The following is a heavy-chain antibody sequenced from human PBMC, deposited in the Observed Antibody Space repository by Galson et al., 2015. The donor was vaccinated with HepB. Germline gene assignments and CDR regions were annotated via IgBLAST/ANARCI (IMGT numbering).Heavy chain of an antibody. D-gene: IGHD5-24*01. CDR1: GGSISSGGYS. Sequence: TLSLTCAVSGGSISSGGYSWSWIRQPPGKGLEWIGYIYHSGSTYYNPSLKSRVTISVDRSKNQFSLKLSSVTAADTAVYYCASMSRRDGYNYWYFDLWGRGTLVTVSS. V-gene: IGHV4-30-2*01. J-gene: IGHJ2*01. CDR2: IYHSGST. CDR3: ASMSRRDGYNYWYFDL.